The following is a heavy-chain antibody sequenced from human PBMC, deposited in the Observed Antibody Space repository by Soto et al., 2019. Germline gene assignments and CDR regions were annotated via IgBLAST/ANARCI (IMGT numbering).Heavy chain of an antibody. CDR3: ARTLGDGYKSRFDY. Sequence: VQLVESGGGLVKPGGSLRLSCAASGFTFSSYSMNWVRQAPGKGLEWVSSISSSSSYIYYADSVKGRFTISRDNAKNSLYLQMNSLRAEDTAVYYCARTLGDGYKSRFDYWGQGTLVTVSS. J-gene: IGHJ4*02. D-gene: IGHD3-16*01. CDR2: ISSSSSYI. V-gene: IGHV3-21*01. CDR1: GFTFSSYS.